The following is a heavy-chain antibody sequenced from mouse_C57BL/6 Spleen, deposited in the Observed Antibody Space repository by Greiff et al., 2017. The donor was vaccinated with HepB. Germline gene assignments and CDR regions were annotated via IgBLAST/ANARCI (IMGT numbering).Heavy chain of an antibody. D-gene: IGHD2-5*01. Sequence: QVHVKQSGAELARPGASVKMSCKASGYTFTSYTMHWVKQRPGQGLEWIGYINPSSGYTKYNQKFKDKATLTADKSSSTAYMQLSSLTSEDSAVYYCARHGYSNYVDYAMDYWGQGTSVTVSS. CDR2: INPSSGYT. J-gene: IGHJ4*01. CDR1: GYTFTSYT. V-gene: IGHV1-4*01. CDR3: ARHGYSNYVDYAMDY.